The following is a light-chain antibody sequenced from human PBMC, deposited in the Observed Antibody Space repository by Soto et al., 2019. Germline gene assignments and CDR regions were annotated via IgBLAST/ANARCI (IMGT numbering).Light chain of an antibody. Sequence: DIQMTQSPSTLSASVGDRVTITCRASQSISGWLAWYQQKPGKAPKLLIYKASSLESEVPSRFSGSGSATEFTLTISSLQPDDFAPYYCQQYNSYSWTFGQGTKVEIK. V-gene: IGKV1-5*03. CDR1: QSISGW. CDR2: KAS. J-gene: IGKJ1*01. CDR3: QQYNSYSWT.